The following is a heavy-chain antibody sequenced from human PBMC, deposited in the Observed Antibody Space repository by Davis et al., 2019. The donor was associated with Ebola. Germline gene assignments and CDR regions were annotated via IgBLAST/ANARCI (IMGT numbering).Heavy chain of an antibody. V-gene: IGHV4-59*01. CDR1: SGSIGSYF. Sequence: MPSETLSLTCTVSSGSIGSYFWNWIRQPPGKGLEWLGNVYYSGTTNYNPSVKSRVTISVDRFKNQFSLRLTSLTAADTAVYYCAGDRGNGGNPFDYWGQGIQVTVSS. CDR3: AGDRGNGGNPFDY. J-gene: IGHJ4*02. CDR2: VYYSGTT. D-gene: IGHD3-16*01.